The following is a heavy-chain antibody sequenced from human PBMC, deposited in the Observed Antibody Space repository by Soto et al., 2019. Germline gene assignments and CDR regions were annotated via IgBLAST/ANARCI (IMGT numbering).Heavy chain of an antibody. J-gene: IGHJ5*02. Sequence: SETLSLTCTVSGGSISSGGYYWSWIRQHPGKGLEWIGYIYYSGSTYYNPSLKSRVTISVDTSKNQFSLKLSSVTAADTAVYYCARGMTTVTTFDPWGQGTLVTVSS. D-gene: IGHD4-17*01. V-gene: IGHV4-31*03. CDR1: GGSISSGGYY. CDR3: ARGMTTVTTFDP. CDR2: IYYSGST.